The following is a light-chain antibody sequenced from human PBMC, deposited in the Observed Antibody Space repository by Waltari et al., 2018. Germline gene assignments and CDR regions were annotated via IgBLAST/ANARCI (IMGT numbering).Light chain of an antibody. V-gene: IGLV1-44*01. J-gene: IGLJ2*01. Sequence: QSVLTQPPPASGTPGQRVTISCSGSTSRFLNRGVNWYQPLPGTAPKVLIYSNDQRPSGVPDRFSGSKSGTSASLAISELQSDDEADYYCAVWDDYLRGPVFGGGTKLTVL. CDR3: AVWDDYLRGPV. CDR1: TSRFLNRG. CDR2: SND.